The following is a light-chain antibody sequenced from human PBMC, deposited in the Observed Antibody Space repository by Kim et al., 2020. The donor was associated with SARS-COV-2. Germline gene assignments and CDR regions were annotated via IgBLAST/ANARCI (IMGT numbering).Light chain of an antibody. CDR3: LLYYGSAWV. CDR1: TGAVTSGYH. Sequence: PGGTGTLTCASSTGAVTSGYHPIWFQQKPGQAPRALIYDTNNRHSWTPARFSGSLLGGKAALTLSSVQPEDEAEYYCLLYYGSAWVFGGGTQLTVL. J-gene: IGLJ3*02. V-gene: IGLV7-43*01. CDR2: DTN.